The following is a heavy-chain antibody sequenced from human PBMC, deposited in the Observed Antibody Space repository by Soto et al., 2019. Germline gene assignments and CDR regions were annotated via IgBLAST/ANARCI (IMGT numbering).Heavy chain of an antibody. CDR3: ARHYFYDSSGKRTYYFDY. D-gene: IGHD3-22*01. J-gene: IGHJ4*02. Sequence: PGESLKISCKGSGYSFTSYWIGWVRQMPGKGLEWMGIIYPGDSDTRYSPSFQGQVTISADESISTAYLQWSSLKASDTAMYYCARHYFYDSSGKRTYYFDYWGQGTLVTVSS. CDR2: IYPGDSDT. CDR1: GYSFTSYW. V-gene: IGHV5-51*01.